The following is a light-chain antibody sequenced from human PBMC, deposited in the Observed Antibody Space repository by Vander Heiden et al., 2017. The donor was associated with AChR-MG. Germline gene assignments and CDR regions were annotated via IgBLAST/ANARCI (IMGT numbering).Light chain of an antibody. CDR1: SSDIGTYNY. CDR2: ELN. J-gene: IGLJ3*02. Sequence: QSALTQPPSASVSPAPSVTISCTGTSSDIGTYNYISWYQQHTGKAPKLIIYELNKRPSGVPDRFSDSKSGNTASLTVSGLQPEDEADYHCSSYAGNNNVVFGGGTKLTVL. CDR3: SSYAGNNNVV. V-gene: IGLV2-8*01.